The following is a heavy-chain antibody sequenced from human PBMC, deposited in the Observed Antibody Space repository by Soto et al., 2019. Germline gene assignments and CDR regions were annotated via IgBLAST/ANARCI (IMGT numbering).Heavy chain of an antibody. CDR3: ARNDSGGLLDY. CDR1: GFTFSSYA. V-gene: IGHV3-23*01. CDR2: MSGSGLST. Sequence: EVQLLESGGALVQPGGSLRISCATSGFTFSSYAMNWVRQAQGKGLELVSAMSGSGLSTSYAASVKGRFTISRDNSKNTLYLHMNGMRAEDTAVYYCARNDSGGLLDYWGQGTLVTVSS. J-gene: IGHJ4*02. D-gene: IGHD3-22*01.